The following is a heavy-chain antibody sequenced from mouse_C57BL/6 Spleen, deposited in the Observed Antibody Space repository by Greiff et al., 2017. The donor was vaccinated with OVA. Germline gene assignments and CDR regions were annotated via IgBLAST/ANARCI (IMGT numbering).Heavy chain of an antibody. CDR1: GFTFSSYG. J-gene: IGHJ3*01. CDR3: ARHEIYYGSSYWFAY. Sequence: DVQLVESGGDLVKPGGSLKLSCAASGFTFSSYGMSWVRQTPDKRLEWVATISSGGSYTYYPDSVKGRFTISRDNAKNTLYLQMSSLKSEDTAMYYCARHEIYYGSSYWFAYWGQGTLVTVSA. CDR2: ISSGGSYT. V-gene: IGHV5-6*01. D-gene: IGHD1-1*01.